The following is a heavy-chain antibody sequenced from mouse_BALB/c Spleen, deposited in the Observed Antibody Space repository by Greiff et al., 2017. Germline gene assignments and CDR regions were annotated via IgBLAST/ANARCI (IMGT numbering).Heavy chain of an antibody. Sequence: EVMLVESGGGLVKPGGSLKLSCAASGFTFSSYAMSWVRQTPEKRLEWVATISSGGSYTYYPDSVKGRFTISRDNAKNTLYLQMSSLRSEDTAMYDCARQLGGPSYYFDYWGQGTTLTVAS. V-gene: IGHV5-9-3*01. CDR1: GFTFSSYA. D-gene: IGHD4-1*01. J-gene: IGHJ2*01. CDR3: ARQLGGPSYYFDY. CDR2: ISSGGSYT.